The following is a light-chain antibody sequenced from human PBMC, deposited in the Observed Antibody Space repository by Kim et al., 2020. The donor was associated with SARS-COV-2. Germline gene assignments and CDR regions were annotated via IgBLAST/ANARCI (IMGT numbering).Light chain of an antibody. CDR2: DAS. V-gene: IGKV1-39*01. CDR3: QQSYTTPLT. Sequence: DIQMTQSPSSLSASVGDRVTITCRASQTISRYLNWYQQRPGKAPKALIYDASILRTGVPSRFSGSGSGTDFILTINNLQPEDFATYYCQQSYTTPLTFGGGTKVDI. J-gene: IGKJ4*01. CDR1: QTISRY.